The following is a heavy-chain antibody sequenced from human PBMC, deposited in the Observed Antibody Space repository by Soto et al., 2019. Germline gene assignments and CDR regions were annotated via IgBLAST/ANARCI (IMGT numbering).Heavy chain of an antibody. CDR2: IIPNIGGA. V-gene: IGHV1-69*05. J-gene: IGHJ4*02. CDR1: GDTFSSYA. Sequence: SVEVSCKASGDTFSSYAMSWVRQAPGQGLEWMGWIIPNIGGANYAQNFQCIVTITRDESMSTAYMELSRLRSDDTAVYYCARGCPIGYCSGGSCSTPFDSWGQGTLVT. CDR3: ARGCPIGYCSGGSCSTPFDS. D-gene: IGHD2-15*01.